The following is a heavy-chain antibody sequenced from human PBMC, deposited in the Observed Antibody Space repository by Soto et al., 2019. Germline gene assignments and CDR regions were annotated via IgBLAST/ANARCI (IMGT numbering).Heavy chain of an antibody. V-gene: IGHV1-18*01. CDR3: AKAISGYNAPLDH. CDR2: ISAYNGNT. Sequence: ASVKVSCKASGYTFTSYGISWVRQAPGQGLEWMGWISAYNGNTYYAQNLQGRVTMATDTSTSTAYMELRSLRSDDTAVYYCAKAISGYNAPLDHWGQGTRVTVSS. J-gene: IGHJ4*02. D-gene: IGHD1-20*01. CDR1: GYTFTSYG.